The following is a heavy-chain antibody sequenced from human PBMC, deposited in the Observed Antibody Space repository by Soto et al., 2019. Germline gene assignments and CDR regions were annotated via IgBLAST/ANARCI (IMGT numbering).Heavy chain of an antibody. CDR2: IGGSGVST. V-gene: IGHV3-23*01. D-gene: IGHD1-26*01. Sequence: PGGSLRLSCAASGFTFSSYAMSWVRQAPGKGLEWVSTIGGSGVSTYYADSVKGRFTISRDNSKNTLYLQMNSLRAEDTAVYYCAKDRQGSYFDYWGQGTLVTVSS. CDR3: AKDRQGSYFDY. J-gene: IGHJ4*02. CDR1: GFTFSSYA.